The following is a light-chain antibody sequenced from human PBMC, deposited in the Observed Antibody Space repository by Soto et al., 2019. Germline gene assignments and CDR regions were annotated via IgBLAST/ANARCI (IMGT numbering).Light chain of an antibody. V-gene: IGKV1-6*01. CDR1: QGIAKD. J-gene: IGKJ1*01. Sequence: AIQLTQSPSSLSASVGDRVTITCRASQGIAKDLGGYQQKPGKAPRLLIFGASFLQSGVPSRFSGSGSGTDFTLTINSLQPEDFATYYCLQNYYSFRTFGQGTKVEIK. CDR2: GAS. CDR3: LQNYYSFRT.